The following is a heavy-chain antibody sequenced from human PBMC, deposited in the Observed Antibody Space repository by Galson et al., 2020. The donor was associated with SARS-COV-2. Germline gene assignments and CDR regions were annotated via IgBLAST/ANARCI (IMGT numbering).Heavy chain of an antibody. CDR1: GFSVGDNF. D-gene: IGHD3-22*01. CDR2: IYLGGST. V-gene: IGHV3-53*01. Sequence: GGSLRLSCAASGFSVGDNFMTWVRQAPGKGLEWVSLIYLGGSTHYADSVKGRFTISRDNSENILYLQMNNLRTEDTAVYYCAKGSGFYYFGGQGTLVTVSS. CDR3: AKGSGFYYF. J-gene: IGHJ4*02.